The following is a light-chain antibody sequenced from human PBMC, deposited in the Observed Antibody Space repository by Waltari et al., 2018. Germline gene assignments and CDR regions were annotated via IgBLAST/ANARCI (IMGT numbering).Light chain of an antibody. Sequence: SYELTQPPSVSVSPGQTATISCSAPKLEDKYVCWYQQTPGQPPVLVMYQDTKRPSGIPDRFSGSNSGNTATLIISEAQALDEADYYCQTWDDTTVFGGGTRVTVL. J-gene: IGLJ1*01. CDR3: QTWDDTTV. CDR1: KLEDKY. CDR2: QDT. V-gene: IGLV3-1*01.